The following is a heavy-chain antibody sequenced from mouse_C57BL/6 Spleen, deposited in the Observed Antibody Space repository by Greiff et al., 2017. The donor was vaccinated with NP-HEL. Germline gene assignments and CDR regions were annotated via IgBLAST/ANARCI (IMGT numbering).Heavy chain of an antibody. CDR2: IYPGNSDT. Sequence: EVQLQQSGTVLARPGASVKMSCKTSGYTFTSYWMHWVKQRPGQGLEWIGAIYPGNSDTRYNQKFKGKAKLTAVTSARAAYMELSSLTNEDSAVYYCRRYDGSTLFDYWGQGTLVTVSA. CDR1: GYTFTSYW. CDR3: RRYDGSTLFDY. V-gene: IGHV1-5*01. D-gene: IGHD1-1*01. J-gene: IGHJ3*01.